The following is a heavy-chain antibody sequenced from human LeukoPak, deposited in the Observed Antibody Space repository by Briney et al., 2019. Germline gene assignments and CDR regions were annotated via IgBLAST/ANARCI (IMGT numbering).Heavy chain of an antibody. CDR3: ARGGGSGYCSSTSCKIPWFDP. CDR1: GYTFTSYG. J-gene: IGHJ5*02. CDR2: ISAYNGNT. D-gene: IGHD2-2*01. Sequence: ASVKVSCKASGYTFTSYGISWVRQAPGQGLEWMGWISAYNGNTNYAQKLHGRVTMTTDTSTSTAYMELRSLRSDDTAVYYCARGGGSGYCSSTSCKIPWFDPWGQGTLVTVSS. V-gene: IGHV1-18*01.